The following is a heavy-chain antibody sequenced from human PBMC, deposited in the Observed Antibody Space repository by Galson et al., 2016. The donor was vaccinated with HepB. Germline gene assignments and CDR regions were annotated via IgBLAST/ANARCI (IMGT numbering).Heavy chain of an antibody. CDR2: IDGGGGST. J-gene: IGHJ4*02. V-gene: IGHV3-23*01. D-gene: IGHD3-16*02. CDR1: GFRFSNYA. CDR3: AKVVIGARLLDCVES. Sequence: SLRLSCAASGFRFSNYAMNWVRQVPGKGLQWVSAIDGGGGSTYYSDSTKGRFTISRDNSKRTLFLEMSDLRAEDTAIYYCAKVVIGARLLDCVESWGQGTLVIVSS.